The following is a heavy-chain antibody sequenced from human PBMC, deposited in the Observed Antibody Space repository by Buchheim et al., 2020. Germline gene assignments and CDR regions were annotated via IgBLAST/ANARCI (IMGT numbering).Heavy chain of an antibody. J-gene: IGHJ4*02. CDR1: GFTFSSYA. V-gene: IGHV3-23*01. D-gene: IGHD1-26*01. CDR2: ISGSGGST. CDR3: AKDLTPRYSGSYRPPPLDY. Sequence: EVQLLESGGGLVQPGGSLRLSCAASGFTFSSYAMSWVRQAPGKGLEWVSAISGSGGSTYYADSVKGRFTISRDNSKNTLYLQMNSLRAEDTAVYYCAKDLTPRYSGSYRPPPLDYWGQGTL.